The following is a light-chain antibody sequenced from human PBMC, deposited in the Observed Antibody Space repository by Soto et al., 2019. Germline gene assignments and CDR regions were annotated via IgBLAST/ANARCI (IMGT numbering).Light chain of an antibody. V-gene: IGLV2-14*01. CDR1: SNEVGGYNY. CDR2: NVN. Sequence: QSVLTQPASLSGSPGQSITISCPGTSNEVGGYNYVSWYQQHPGEVPKLIIFNVNNRPSGVSNRFSGSKSGNTASLTISGLQAEDEADYYCSSFTSSTTYVFGTGTKVTVL. CDR3: SSFTSSTTYV. J-gene: IGLJ1*01.